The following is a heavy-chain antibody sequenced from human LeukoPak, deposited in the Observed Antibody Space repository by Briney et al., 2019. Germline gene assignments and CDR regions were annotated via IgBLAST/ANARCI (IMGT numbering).Heavy chain of an antibody. D-gene: IGHD6-13*01. CDR2: INPNSGGT. CDR3: AREVSDSSSWTTLARNWFDP. CDR1: GYTFTGYY. V-gene: IGHV1-2*02. J-gene: IGHJ5*02. Sequence: GASVKVSCKASGYTFTGYYMHWVRQAPGQGLEWMGWINPNSGGTNYAQKFQGRVTMTRDTSISTAYMELSRLRSDDTAVYYCAREVSDSSSWTTLARNWFDPWGQGTLVTVSS.